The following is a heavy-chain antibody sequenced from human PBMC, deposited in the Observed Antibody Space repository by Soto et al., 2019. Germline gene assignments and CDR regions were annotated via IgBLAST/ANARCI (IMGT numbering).Heavy chain of an antibody. D-gene: IGHD5-18*01. CDR2: IYYSGST. Sequence: SETLSLTCAVSGGSISSGGYSWSWIRQPPGKGLEWIGYIYYSGSTNYNPSLKSRVTISVDTSKNQFSLKLSSVTAADTAVYYCARDHMLRGYSCGLAPNWFDPWGQGTLVTVSS. CDR1: GGSISSGGYS. V-gene: IGHV4-61*08. CDR3: ARDHMLRGYSCGLAPNWFDP. J-gene: IGHJ5*02.